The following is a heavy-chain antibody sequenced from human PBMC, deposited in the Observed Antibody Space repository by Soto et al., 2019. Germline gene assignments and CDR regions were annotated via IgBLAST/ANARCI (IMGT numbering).Heavy chain of an antibody. CDR2: IWYDGSNK. D-gene: IGHD1-26*01. J-gene: IGHJ4*02. CDR1: GFTFSSYG. Sequence: GGSLRLSCAASGFTFSSYGMHWVRQAPGKGLEWVAVIWYDGSNKYYADSVKGRFTISRDNSKNTLYLQMNSLRAEDTAVYYCARDSGSYYFDYWGQGTLVTVPQ. CDR3: ARDSGSYYFDY. V-gene: IGHV3-33*01.